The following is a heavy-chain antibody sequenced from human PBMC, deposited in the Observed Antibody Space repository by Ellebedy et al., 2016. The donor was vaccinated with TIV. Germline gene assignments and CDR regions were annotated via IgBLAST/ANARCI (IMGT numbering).Heavy chain of an antibody. D-gene: IGHD6-19*01. CDR2: IYYSGST. J-gene: IGHJ4*02. CDR3: ARSGYSSGWFLDY. CDR1: GGSISSGDYY. V-gene: IGHV4-30-4*01. Sequence: LRLSXTVSGGSISSGDYYWSWIRQPPGKGLEWIGYIYYSGSTYYNPSLKSRVTISVDTSKNQFSLKLSSVTAADTAVYYCARSGYSSGWFLDYWGQGTLVTVSS.